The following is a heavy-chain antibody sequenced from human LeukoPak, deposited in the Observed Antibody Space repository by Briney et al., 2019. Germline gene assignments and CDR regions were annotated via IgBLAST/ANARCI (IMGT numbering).Heavy chain of an antibody. J-gene: IGHJ4*02. Sequence: PSETLSLTCAVYGGSFSGYYWSWIRQPPGKGLEWIGEINHSGSTNYNPSLKSRVTISVDTSKNQFSLKLSSVTAADTAVYYCARLGIAAAGSEGIDYWGQGTLVTVSS. CDR1: GGSFSGYY. D-gene: IGHD6-13*01. CDR2: INHSGST. V-gene: IGHV4-34*01. CDR3: ARLGIAAAGSEGIDY.